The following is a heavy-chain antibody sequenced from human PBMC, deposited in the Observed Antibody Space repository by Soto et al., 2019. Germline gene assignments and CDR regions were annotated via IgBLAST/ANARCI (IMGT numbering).Heavy chain of an antibody. V-gene: IGHV5-10-1*01. Sequence: GESLKISCKGSGYSFTSYWISWVRQMPGKGLEWMGRIDPSDSYTNYSPSFQGHVTISADKSISTAYLQWSSLKASDTAMYYCARLSTWAAAAGYYYYGMDVWGQGTTVTVSS. CDR1: GYSFTSYW. D-gene: IGHD6-13*01. CDR3: ARLSTWAAAAGYYYYGMDV. J-gene: IGHJ6*02. CDR2: IDPSDSYT.